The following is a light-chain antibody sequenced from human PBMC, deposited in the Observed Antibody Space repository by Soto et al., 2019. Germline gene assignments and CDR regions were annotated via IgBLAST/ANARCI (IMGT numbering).Light chain of an antibody. CDR1: SSDVGGYNY. CDR2: EVS. CDR3: SSYTSISTLYV. J-gene: IGLJ1*01. Sequence: QSVLTQPASVSGSPGQSITISCTGTSSDVGGYNYVSWYQQHPGKAPKFMIYEVSNRPSGVSSRFSGSKSGNTASLTISGLQAEDEADYYCSSYTSISTLYVFGTGTKLTVL. V-gene: IGLV2-14*01.